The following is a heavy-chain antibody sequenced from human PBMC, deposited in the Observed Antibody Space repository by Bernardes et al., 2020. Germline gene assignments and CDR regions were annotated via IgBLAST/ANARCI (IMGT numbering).Heavy chain of an antibody. CDR2: IYYSGST. D-gene: IGHD4-17*01. Sequence: SETLSLTCTVSGGPISSYYWSWIRQPPGKGLEWIGYIYYSGSTNYNPSLKSRVTISVDTSKNQFSLKLSSVTAADTAVYYCARDRIRDYGGNSGWFDPWGQGTLVTVSS. J-gene: IGHJ5*02. CDR1: GGPISSYY. V-gene: IGHV4-59*01. CDR3: ARDRIRDYGGNSGWFDP.